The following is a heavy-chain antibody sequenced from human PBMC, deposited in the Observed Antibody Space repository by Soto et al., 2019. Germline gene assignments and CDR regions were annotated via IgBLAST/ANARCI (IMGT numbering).Heavy chain of an antibody. J-gene: IGHJ3*01. D-gene: IGHD1-7*01. Sequence: EVQLVESGGGLVQPGGSLRLSCAASGFTFSNYWMHWVRQAPGKGLVWVSRISRDGRSTSYADSVKGRVDISRDNAKNTLYLQMNSLGAEDTAVYYCARGGAGTTDDASDLWGQGTMVTVSS. V-gene: IGHV3-74*01. CDR3: ARGGAGTTDDASDL. CDR2: ISRDGRST. CDR1: GFTFSNYW.